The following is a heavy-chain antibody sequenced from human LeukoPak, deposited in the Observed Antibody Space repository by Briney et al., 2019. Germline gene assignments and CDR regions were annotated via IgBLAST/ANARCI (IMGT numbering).Heavy chain of an antibody. D-gene: IGHD3-16*02. CDR1: GFTFSSYA. CDR3: AKGLSSVRQGGTDY. Sequence: PGGSLRLSCLASGFTFSSYAMSWVRQAPGKGLEWVSGISGGGGGTYYADSVKGRFTISRDNSKNTLYLQMSSLRAEDTAVYYCAKGLSSVRQGGTDYWGQGTLVTVSS. V-gene: IGHV3-23*01. CDR2: ISGGGGGT. J-gene: IGHJ4*02.